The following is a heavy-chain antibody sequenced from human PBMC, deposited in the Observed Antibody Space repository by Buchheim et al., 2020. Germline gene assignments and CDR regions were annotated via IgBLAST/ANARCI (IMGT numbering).Heavy chain of an antibody. Sequence: QVQLVESGGGVVQPGRSLRLSCAASGFTFSRYGMHWVRQAPGKGLEWVAVIWNDGSNKYYTDSVKGRFTISRDNSKNTLYLQMNSLRAEDTALYYCASWGTDSGSSGWAYYFDSWGQGTL. J-gene: IGHJ4*02. CDR3: ASWGTDSGSSGWAYYFDS. D-gene: IGHD6-25*01. V-gene: IGHV3-33*01. CDR1: GFTFSRYG. CDR2: IWNDGSNK.